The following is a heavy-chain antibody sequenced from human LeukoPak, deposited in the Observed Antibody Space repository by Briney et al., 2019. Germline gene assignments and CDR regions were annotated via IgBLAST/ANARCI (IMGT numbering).Heavy chain of an antibody. CDR3: AKLGYSGSYFDY. D-gene: IGHD5-12*01. V-gene: IGHV3-23*01. CDR1: GFTFSDYY. J-gene: IGHJ4*02. Sequence: GGSLRLSCAASGFTFSDYYMSWIRQAPGKGLEWVSAISGSGGSTYYADSVKGRFTISRDNSKNTLYLQMNSLRAEDTAVYYCAKLGYSGSYFDYWGQGTLVTVSS. CDR2: ISGSGGST.